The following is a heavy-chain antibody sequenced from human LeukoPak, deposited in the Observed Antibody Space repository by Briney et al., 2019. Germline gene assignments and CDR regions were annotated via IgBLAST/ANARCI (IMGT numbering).Heavy chain of an antibody. J-gene: IGHJ4*02. Sequence: ASVKVSCKASGYTFTGYYMHWVRQAPGQGLEWMGWINPNSGGTNYAQKFQGRVTMTRDTSISTAYMELSRLRSDDTAVDYCARESPSEVAAVDYWGQGTLVTVSS. D-gene: IGHD6-13*01. CDR1: GYTFTGYY. V-gene: IGHV1-2*02. CDR3: ARESPSEVAAVDY. CDR2: INPNSGGT.